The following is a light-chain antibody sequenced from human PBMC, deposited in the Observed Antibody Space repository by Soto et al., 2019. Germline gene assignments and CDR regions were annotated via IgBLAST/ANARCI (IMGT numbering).Light chain of an antibody. CDR1: RAISSY. V-gene: IGKV1-9*01. Sequence: DIQLTQSPSFLSASVGDRVTITCRASRAISSYLAWYQQRPGEAPKLLIFAASTLQSGVPSRFSGSGSVTEVTLTISSLQPEDFATYYCQQFNDYPLSVGGGTKVEIK. CDR3: QQFNDYPLS. J-gene: IGKJ4*01. CDR2: AAS.